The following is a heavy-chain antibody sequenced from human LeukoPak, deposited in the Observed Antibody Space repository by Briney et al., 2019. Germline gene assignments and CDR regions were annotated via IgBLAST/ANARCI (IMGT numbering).Heavy chain of an antibody. J-gene: IGHJ4*02. D-gene: IGHD5-24*01. CDR3: AREATRGEGDY. Sequence: AGGSLRLSCAASGFTVSSNYMSWVRQAPGKGLEWVSVIYSGGSTYYTDSVKSRFTISRDNSKNTLYHQMNRLRAEDTAVYYCAREATRGEGDYWGQGTLVTVSS. V-gene: IGHV3-53*01. CDR1: GFTVSSNY. CDR2: IYSGGST.